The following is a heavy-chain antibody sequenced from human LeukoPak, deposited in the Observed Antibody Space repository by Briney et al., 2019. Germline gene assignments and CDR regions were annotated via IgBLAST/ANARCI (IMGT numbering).Heavy chain of an antibody. Sequence: PSETLSLTCTVSGGSISSYYWSWIRQPPGKGLEWIGYIYYGGSTNYNPSLKSRVTISVDTSKNQFSLKLSSVTAADTAVYYCARTPTYCSGGSCYSNWFDPWGQGTLVTVSS. V-gene: IGHV4-59*01. CDR3: ARTPTYCSGGSCYSNWFDP. J-gene: IGHJ5*02. CDR2: IYYGGST. D-gene: IGHD2-15*01. CDR1: GGSISSYY.